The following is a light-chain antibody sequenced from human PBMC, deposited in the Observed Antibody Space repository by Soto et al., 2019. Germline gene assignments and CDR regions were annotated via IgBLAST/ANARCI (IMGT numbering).Light chain of an antibody. CDR2: EVN. CDR3: CSYAGSYTYV. CDR1: TIDVGGYNY. J-gene: IGLJ1*01. V-gene: IGLV2-11*01. Sequence: QSALTQPRSVSGSPGQSLTGCCTLATIDVGGYNYVSWYQHHPGKAPKFMMYEVNKRPSGVPDRFSGSKSGNTASLTISGLQADDEADYYCCSYAGSYTYVFGTGTKSPS.